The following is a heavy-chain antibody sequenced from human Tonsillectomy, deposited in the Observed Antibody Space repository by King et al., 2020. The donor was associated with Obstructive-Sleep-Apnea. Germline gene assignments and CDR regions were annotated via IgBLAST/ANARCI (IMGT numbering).Heavy chain of an antibody. CDR3: ARAPLIVGDGENAFDV. J-gene: IGHJ3*01. CDR2: IIPFSGAT. D-gene: IGHD1-26*01. V-gene: IGHV1-69*12. Sequence: VQLVQSGAEVKKPGSSVKVSCRASGGTFSDSGFSWVRQAPGQGLEWMGGIIPFSGATNYAQKFQDRVTIAAADSTNTAYMDLRNLKYEDTAVYYCARAPLIVGDGENAFDVWGQGTIVTVSS. CDR1: GGTFSDSG.